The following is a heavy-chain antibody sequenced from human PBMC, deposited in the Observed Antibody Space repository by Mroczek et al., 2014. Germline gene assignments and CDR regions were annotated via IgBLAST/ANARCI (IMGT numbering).Heavy chain of an antibody. CDR1: IHLQLAML. CDR3: ARDGYCSGGSCPRTYYYGMDV. CDR2: ISYDGSNK. Sequence: VQLVEVWGRRGPAWEVLRLXCVSLWIHLQLAMLCTGSARLQARGSEWVAVISYDGSNKYYADSVKGRFTISRDDSKNTLYLQMNSLRAEDTAVYYCARDGYCSGGSCPRTYYYGMDVWGPRDHGHRLL. D-gene: IGHD2-15*01. J-gene: IGHJ6*01. V-gene: IGHV3-30*04.